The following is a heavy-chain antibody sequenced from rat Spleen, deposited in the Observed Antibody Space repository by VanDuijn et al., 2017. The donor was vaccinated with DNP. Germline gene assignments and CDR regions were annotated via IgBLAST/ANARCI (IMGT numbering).Heavy chain of an antibody. V-gene: IGHV5-29*01. D-gene: IGHD1-7*01. CDR2: ISYDGSST. Sequence: EVQLVESGGGLVQPGRSLKLSCAASGFTFSNYGMAWVRQAPTKGLEWVATISYDGSSTYYRDSVKVRFTISHDNAKSTLYLQMDSLRSEDTATYYCARHDWDYWGQGVMVTVSA. CDR3: ARHDWDY. CDR1: GFTFSNYG. J-gene: IGHJ2*01.